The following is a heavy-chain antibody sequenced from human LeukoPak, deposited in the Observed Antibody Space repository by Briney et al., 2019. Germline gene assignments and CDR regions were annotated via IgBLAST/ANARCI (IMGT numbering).Heavy chain of an antibody. V-gene: IGHV4-34*01. J-gene: IGHJ6*03. D-gene: IGHD4-11*01. CDR3: ATSLTTVTHYYYYMDV. CDR2: INHSGST. Sequence: SETLSLTCAVSGGSFSGYYWSWIRQSPGKGLEWIGEINHSGSTNYNPSLTSRVTISVDTSKNQFSLKLSSVTAADTAVYYCATSLTTVTHYYYYMDVWGKGTTVTISS. CDR1: GGSFSGYY.